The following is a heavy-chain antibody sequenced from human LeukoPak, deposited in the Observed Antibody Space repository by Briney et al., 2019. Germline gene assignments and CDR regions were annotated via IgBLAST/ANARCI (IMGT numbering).Heavy chain of an antibody. V-gene: IGHV3-30*04. CDR3: ARVFIGDYGDYQFDY. CDR1: GFTFSSYT. D-gene: IGHD4-17*01. J-gene: IGHJ4*02. Sequence: PGGSLRLSCAASGFTFSSYTMHWVRQAPGKGLECVALISCDGTNKYYADSVRGRFTISRDNAKNSLYLQMNSLRAEDTAVYYCARVFIGDYGDYQFDYWGQGTLVTVSS. CDR2: ISCDGTNK.